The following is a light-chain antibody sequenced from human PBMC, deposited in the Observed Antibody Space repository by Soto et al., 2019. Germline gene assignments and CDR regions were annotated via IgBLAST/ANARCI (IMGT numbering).Light chain of an antibody. CDR3: MQGTHWPYT. J-gene: IGKJ2*01. CDR1: QILVYSDGNTY. CDR2: KIS. V-gene: IGKV2-30*01. Sequence: DAVLTQSPLSLPVTLGQPASISCTSSQILVYSDGNTYLTWFQQRPGQSPRRLIYKISNRDSGVPDRCTGRASGTDCILEISRVEAEDFGVYYCMQGTHWPYTFGQGTKLEIK.